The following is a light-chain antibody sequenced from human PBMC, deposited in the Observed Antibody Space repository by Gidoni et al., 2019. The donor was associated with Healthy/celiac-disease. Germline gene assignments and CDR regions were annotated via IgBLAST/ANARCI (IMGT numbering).Light chain of an antibody. CDR2: GAS. Sequence: RVTITCRASQSISSYLNWYQQKPGKAPKLLIYGASSLHSGIPSRFSGSGSGTDFTLTISSLQPEDFATYYCQQSYSTLLTFGEGTKVEIK. J-gene: IGKJ4*02. V-gene: IGKV1-39*01. CDR1: QSISSY. CDR3: QQSYSTLLT.